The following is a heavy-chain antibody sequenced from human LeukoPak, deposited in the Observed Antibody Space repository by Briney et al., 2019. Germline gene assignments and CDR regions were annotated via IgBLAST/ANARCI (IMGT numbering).Heavy chain of an antibody. CDR1: GGSISSYY. V-gene: IGHV4-4*07. D-gene: IGHD3-22*01. Sequence: PSETLSLTCTVSGGSISSYYWSWIRQPAGKGLEWIGRIYTSGSTNYNPSLKSRVTMSVDTSKSQFSLKLSSVTAADTAVYYCASGDNTYDSSGYYYENLDYWGQGTLVTVSS. J-gene: IGHJ4*02. CDR2: IYTSGST. CDR3: ASGDNTYDSSGYYYENLDY.